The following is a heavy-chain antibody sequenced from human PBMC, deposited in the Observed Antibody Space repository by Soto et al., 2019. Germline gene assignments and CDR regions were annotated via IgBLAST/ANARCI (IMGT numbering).Heavy chain of an antibody. D-gene: IGHD5-12*01. CDR3: ANTFGSHWLPEY. CDR1: EFTVSDHG. CDR2: IRGSAGNT. V-gene: IGHV3-23*01. Sequence: SLRLPCAVAEFTVSDHGMNWVRQAPRKRLEWVAAIRGSAGNTYYADSVKGRFSTSRDNSKSTLYLEMNSLRVEDAAIYYCANTFGSHWLPEYWGQGTLVTGSS. J-gene: IGHJ4*02.